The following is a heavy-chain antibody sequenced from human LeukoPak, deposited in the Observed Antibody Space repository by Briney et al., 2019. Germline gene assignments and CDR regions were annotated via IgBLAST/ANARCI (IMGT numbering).Heavy chain of an antibody. V-gene: IGHV1-2*02. CDR2: INPNSGGT. J-gene: IGHJ3*01. Sequence: ASVKVSCKASGYTFTGYYMHWVRQAPGQGLEWMGWINPNSGGTNYAQKFQGRFTMTRDTSISTADMELSRLRFDDTAVYYCAREFRSNYNDAFDLWGQGTLVTVSS. CDR3: AREFRSNYNDAFDL. D-gene: IGHD3-10*01. CDR1: GYTFTGYY.